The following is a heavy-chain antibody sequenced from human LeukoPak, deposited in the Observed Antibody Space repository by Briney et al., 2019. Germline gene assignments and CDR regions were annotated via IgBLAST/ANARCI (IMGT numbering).Heavy chain of an antibody. D-gene: IGHD1-1*01. J-gene: IGHJ4*02. CDR1: GFTFSTYA. V-gene: IGHV3-23*01. Sequence: GGSLRLSCAASGFTFSTYAMSWVRQAPGKGLEWVSAVSGSGGSSYYADSVRGRFTISRDNSKNTLYLQMNSLRAEDTAVYYCAKERTSEGYFDYWGQGTLVTLST. CDR2: VSGSGGSS. CDR3: AKERTSEGYFDY.